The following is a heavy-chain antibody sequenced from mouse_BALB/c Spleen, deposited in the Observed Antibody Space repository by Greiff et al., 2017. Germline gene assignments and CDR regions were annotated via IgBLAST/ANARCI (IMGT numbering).Heavy chain of an antibody. CDR1: GYTFTSYW. V-gene: IGHV1-7*01. CDR2: INPSTGYT. D-gene: IGHD2-14*01. Sequence: LQESGAELVKPGASVKMSCKASGYTFTSYWMHWVKQRPGQGLEWIGYINPSTGYTEYNQKFKDKATLTADKSSSTAYMQLSSLTSEDSAVYYCARDYKYEGDYWGQGTTLTVSS. J-gene: IGHJ2*01. CDR3: ARDYKYEGDY.